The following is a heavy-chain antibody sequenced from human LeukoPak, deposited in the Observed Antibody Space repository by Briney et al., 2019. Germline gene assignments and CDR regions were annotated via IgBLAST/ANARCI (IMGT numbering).Heavy chain of an antibody. D-gene: IGHD5-18*01. V-gene: IGHV4-39*01. CDR1: GGSISSSSYY. CDR3: ARRRGYSYGKGQNYYYYMDV. J-gene: IGHJ6*03. Sequence: SETLSLTCTVSGGSISSSSYYWGWIRQPPGKGLEWIGSIYYSGSTYYNPSLKSRVTISVDTSKNQFSLKLSSVTAADTAVYYCARRRGYSYGKGQNYYYYMDVWGKGTTVTVSS. CDR2: IYYSGST.